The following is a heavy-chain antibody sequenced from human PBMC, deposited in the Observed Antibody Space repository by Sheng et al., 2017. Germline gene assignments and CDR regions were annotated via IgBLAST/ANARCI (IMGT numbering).Heavy chain of an antibody. CDR1: GGSISSYY. CDR2: IYTSGST. D-gene: IGHD3-22*01. V-gene: IGHV4-4*07. J-gene: IGHJ5*02. CDR3: ARDGARYYDSSGYYLPWFDP. Sequence: QVQLQESGPGLVKPSETLSLTCTVSGGSISSYYWSWIRQPAGKGLEWIGRIYTSGSTNYNPSLKSRVTMSVDTSKNQFSLKLSSVTAADTAVYYCARDGARYYDSSGYYLPWFDPWGQGTLVTVSS.